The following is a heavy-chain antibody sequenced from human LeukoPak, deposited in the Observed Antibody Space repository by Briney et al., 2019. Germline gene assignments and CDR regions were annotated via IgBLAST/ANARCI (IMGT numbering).Heavy chain of an antibody. CDR1: GYTLTDYY. CDR2: TNPTSGDT. D-gene: IGHD3-22*01. Sequence: GASVTVSCKASGYTLTDYYIHWVRQAPGQGLEWMGWTNPTSGDTNYAQRFQGRVTMTRDTSTSIAYMELSGLRSDDTAIYYCARGVVYYRLDFWGQGALVAVSS. V-gene: IGHV1-2*02. CDR3: ARGVVYYRLDF. J-gene: IGHJ4*02.